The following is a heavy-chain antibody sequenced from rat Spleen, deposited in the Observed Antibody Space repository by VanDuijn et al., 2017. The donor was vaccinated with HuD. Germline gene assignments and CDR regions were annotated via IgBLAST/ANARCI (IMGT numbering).Heavy chain of an antibody. CDR2: ITNTGGST. J-gene: IGHJ2*01. V-gene: IGHV5-31*01. CDR3: TRSPYNYGSPIFDY. D-gene: IGHD1-3*01. Sequence: EVQLVESGGGLVQPGRSLKLSCVASGFTFNNYWMTWIRQAPGKGLEWVASITNTGGSTYYPDSVKGRFTISRDNAKSTLYLQMNSLRSEDTATYYCTRSPYNYGSPIFDYWGQGVMVTVSS. CDR1: GFTFNNYW.